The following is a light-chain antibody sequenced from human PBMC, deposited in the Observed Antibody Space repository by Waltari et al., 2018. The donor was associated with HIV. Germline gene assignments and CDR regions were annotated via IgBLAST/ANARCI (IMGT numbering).Light chain of an antibody. CDR1: QDINNY. J-gene: IGKJ1*01. CDR2: AAS. Sequence: DIQMTQSPSSLSASVGGRVTITCRASQDINNYLAWYQQRPGKVPKLLIYAASTLQSGVPSHFSGNGSGTDFTLTISGLRPEDVATYYCHNYNSAPRTFGQGTKVEIK. V-gene: IGKV1-27*01. CDR3: HNYNSAPRT.